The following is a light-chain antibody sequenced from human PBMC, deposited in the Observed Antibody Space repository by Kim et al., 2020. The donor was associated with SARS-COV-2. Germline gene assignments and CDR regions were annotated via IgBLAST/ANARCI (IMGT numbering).Light chain of an antibody. J-gene: IGLJ3*02. CDR1: SSNIGSNS. V-gene: IGLV1-44*01. CDR2: NNN. Sequence: GQRITIFCSGSSSNIGSNSVNWYQQLPGTAPKILIYNNNRRRSGVPDRFSGSKSGTSASLAISGLQSEDEADYYCATWDDSLNGRLFGGGTKLTVL. CDR3: ATWDDSLNGRL.